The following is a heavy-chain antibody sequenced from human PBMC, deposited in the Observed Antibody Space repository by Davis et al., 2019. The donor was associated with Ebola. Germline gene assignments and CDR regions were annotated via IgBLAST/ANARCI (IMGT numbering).Heavy chain of an antibody. CDR3: NSAGAGTGGDY. J-gene: IGHJ4*02. CDR1: GFTFSGSA. V-gene: IGHV3-73*01. D-gene: IGHD6-19*01. CDR2: IRSKANSYAT. Sequence: PGGSLRLSCAASGFTFSGSAMPWVRQASGQGLEWVGRIRSKANSYATAYAASVKGRFTISRADSKNTAYLQMNSLKTEDTAVYYCNSAGAGTGGDYWGQGTLVTVSS.